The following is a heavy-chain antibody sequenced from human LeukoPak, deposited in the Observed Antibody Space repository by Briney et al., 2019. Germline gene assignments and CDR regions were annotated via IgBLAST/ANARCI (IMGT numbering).Heavy chain of an antibody. Sequence: ASVKVSCKASGGTFSSYAISWVRRAPGQGLEWMGRIIPILGIANYAQKFQGRVTITADKSTSTAYMELSSLRSEDTAVYYCARDYYDSSGYYYYYGMDVWGQGTTVTVSS. CDR3: ARDYYDSSGYYYYYGMDV. D-gene: IGHD3-22*01. CDR2: IIPILGIA. J-gene: IGHJ6*02. V-gene: IGHV1-69*04. CDR1: GGTFSSYA.